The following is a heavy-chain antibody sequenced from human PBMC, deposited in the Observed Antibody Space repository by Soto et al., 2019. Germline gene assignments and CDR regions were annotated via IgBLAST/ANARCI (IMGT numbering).Heavy chain of an antibody. CDR3: ARDKNWFDP. CDR2: ISYDGSNK. J-gene: IGHJ5*02. CDR1: GFTLSSYA. Sequence: GGLRLSCAAPGFTLSSYAIHWVRQAPGKGLEWVAVISYDGSNKYYADSVKGRFTISRDNSKNTLYLQMNSLRAEDTAVYYCARDKNWFDPWGQGTLVTVSS. V-gene: IGHV3-30-3*01.